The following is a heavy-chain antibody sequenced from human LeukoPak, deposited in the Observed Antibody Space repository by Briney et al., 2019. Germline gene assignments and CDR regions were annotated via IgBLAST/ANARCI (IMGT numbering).Heavy chain of an antibody. Sequence: ASVKVSCKASGYTFTGYYMHWARQAPGQGLEWMGWINPNSGGTNYAQKFQGRVTMTRDTSISTAYMELSRLRSDDTAVYYCARDMSGRPAGLYYYYGMDVWGQGTTVTVSS. D-gene: IGHD3-10*02. CDR2: INPNSGGT. J-gene: IGHJ6*02. V-gene: IGHV1-2*02. CDR3: ARDMSGRPAGLYYYYGMDV. CDR1: GYTFTGYY.